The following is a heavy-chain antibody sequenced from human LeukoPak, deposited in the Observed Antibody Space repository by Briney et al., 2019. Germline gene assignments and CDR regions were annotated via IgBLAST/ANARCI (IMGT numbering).Heavy chain of an antibody. CDR3: ARDGSYQGRGFDY. D-gene: IGHD1-26*01. J-gene: IGHJ4*02. Sequence: GGSLRLSCAVSGFTFSSYWMSWVRQAPGKGLEWVANIKRDGSEKHYVDSLKGRFTISRDNAKNSLYLQMNSLRAEDTAVYYCARDGSYQGRGFDYWGLGTLVTVSS. CDR2: IKRDGSEK. CDR1: GFTFSSYW. V-gene: IGHV3-7*01.